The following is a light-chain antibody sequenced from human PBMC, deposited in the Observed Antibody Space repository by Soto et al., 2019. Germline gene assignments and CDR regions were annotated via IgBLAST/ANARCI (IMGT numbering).Light chain of an antibody. CDR1: RSVLYKSNNKNH. CDR3: QQYFDVPFT. V-gene: IGKV4-1*01. CDR2: WAS. Sequence: DIVMTQSPDSLAVSLGERATPNCKCSRSVLYKSNNKNHLAWYQQKPGQPPQLIIYWASTRESGVPERFSGSGSGTDFTLTISSLEAEDVAFYWCQQYFDVPFTFGGGTKVDIK. J-gene: IGKJ4*01.